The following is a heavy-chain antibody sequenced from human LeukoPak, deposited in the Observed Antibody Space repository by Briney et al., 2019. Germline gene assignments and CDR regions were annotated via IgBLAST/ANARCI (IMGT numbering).Heavy chain of an antibody. CDR2: INPNSGGT. Sequence: ASVKVSCKASGYTFTGYYMHWVRQAPGQGLEWMGWINPNSGGTNYAQKFQGRVTMTRDTSISTAYMELSRLRSDDTAVYYCARGIAARPNWFDPWGQGTLVTVSS. CDR3: ARGIAARPNWFDP. D-gene: IGHD6-6*01. J-gene: IGHJ5*02. V-gene: IGHV1-2*02. CDR1: GYTFTGYY.